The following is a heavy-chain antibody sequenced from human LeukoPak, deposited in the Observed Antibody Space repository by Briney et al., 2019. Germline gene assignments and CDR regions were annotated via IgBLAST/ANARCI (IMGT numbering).Heavy chain of an antibody. D-gene: IGHD3-22*01. V-gene: IGHV1-58*01. CDR2: IVVGSGNT. CDR1: GFTFTSSA. CDR3: AADPYYYDSSGYSFDY. J-gene: IGHJ4*02. Sequence: SVKVSCKASGFTFTSSAVQWVRQARGQRLEWIGWIVVGSGNTNYAQKFQERVTITGDMSTSTAYMELSSLRSEDTAVYYCAADPYYYDSSGYSFDYWGQGTLVTVSS.